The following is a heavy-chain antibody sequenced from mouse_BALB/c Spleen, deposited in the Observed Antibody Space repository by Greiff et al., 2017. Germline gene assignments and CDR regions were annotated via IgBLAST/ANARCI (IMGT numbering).Heavy chain of an antibody. CDR3: ARLITYYYAMDY. J-gene: IGHJ4*01. V-gene: IGHV5-2*01. CDR1: EYEFPSHD. CDR2: INSDGGST. D-gene: IGHD2-4*01. Sequence: EVMLVESGGGLVQPGESLKLSCESNEYEFPSHDMSWVRKTPEKRLELVAAINSDGGSTYYTDTMERRFIISRDNTKKTLYLQMSSLRSEDTALYYCARLITYYYAMDYWGQGTSVTVSS.